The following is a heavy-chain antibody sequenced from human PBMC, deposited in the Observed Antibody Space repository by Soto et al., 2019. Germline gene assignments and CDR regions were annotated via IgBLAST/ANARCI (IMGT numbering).Heavy chain of an antibody. CDR2: VNEDGGEK. J-gene: IGHJ6*02. V-gene: IGHV3-7*01. CDR1: GFTFSSYY. Sequence: PGGSLRLSCAASGFTFSSYYMSWVRQAQGKGLEWVANVNEDGGEKYYVDSVKGRFTISRDNAKNSLYLQMNSLRAEDTAVYYCARNSGGYYYYGMDVWGQGTTVTV. CDR3: ARNSGGYYYYGMDV. D-gene: IGHD3-10*01.